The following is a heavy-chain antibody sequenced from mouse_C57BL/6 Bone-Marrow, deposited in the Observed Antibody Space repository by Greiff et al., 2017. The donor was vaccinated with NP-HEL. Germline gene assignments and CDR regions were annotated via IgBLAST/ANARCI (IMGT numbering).Heavy chain of an antibody. D-gene: IGHD2-4*01. CDR2: IYPRSGNT. CDR1: GYTFTSYG. Sequence: QVQLKESGAELARPGASVKLSCKASGYTFTSYGISWVKQRTGQGLEWIGEIYPRSGNTYYNEKFKGKATLTADKSSSTAYMELRSLTSEDSAVYFCARGGLRRAYWGQGTLVTVSA. CDR3: ARGGLRRAY. J-gene: IGHJ3*01. V-gene: IGHV1-81*01.